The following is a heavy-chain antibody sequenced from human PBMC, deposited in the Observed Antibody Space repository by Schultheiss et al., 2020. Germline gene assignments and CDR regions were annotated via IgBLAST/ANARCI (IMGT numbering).Heavy chain of an antibody. CDR2: ISAYNGNT. CDR1: GYTFTSYY. CDR3: ARWHQLRNAFDI. V-gene: IGHV1-18*04. J-gene: IGHJ3*02. Sequence: ASVKVSCKASGYTFTSYYMHWVRQAPGQGLEWMGWISAYNGNTNYAQKLQGRVTITADESTSTAYMELSSLRSDDTAVYYCARWHQLRNAFDIWGQGTMVNVSS. D-gene: IGHD2-2*01.